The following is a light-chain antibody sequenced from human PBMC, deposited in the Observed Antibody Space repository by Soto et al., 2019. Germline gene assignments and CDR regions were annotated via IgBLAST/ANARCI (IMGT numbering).Light chain of an antibody. CDR1: ESVSGN. J-gene: IGKJ1*01. CDR3: QQYNNWPRT. V-gene: IGKV3-15*01. CDR2: RAS. Sequence: EGVMTQSRATLSVSSGGRATLSCRAVESVSGNFAWYQQTPGQAPRLLILRASTRAIGIPARFSGSGSGTQFTLTITSLQSEDVAVYYCQQYNNWPRTFGQGTKVYIK.